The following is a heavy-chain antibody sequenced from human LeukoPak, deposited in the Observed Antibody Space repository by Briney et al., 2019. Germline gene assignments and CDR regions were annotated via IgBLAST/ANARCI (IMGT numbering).Heavy chain of an antibody. CDR1: GYTFTGYY. CDR3: ARARLPPYDAFDI. V-gene: IGHV1-2*02. CDR2: INPNSGGT. Sequence: ASVKVSCKVSGYTFTGYYMHWVRQAPGQGLEWMGWINPNSGGTNYAQKFQGRVTMTRDTSISTAYMELSRLRSDDTAVYYCARARLPPYDAFDIWGQGTMVTVSS. J-gene: IGHJ3*02.